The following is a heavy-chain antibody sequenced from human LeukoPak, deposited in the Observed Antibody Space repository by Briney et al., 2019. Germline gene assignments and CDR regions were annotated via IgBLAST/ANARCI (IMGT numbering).Heavy chain of an antibody. J-gene: IGHJ3*02. V-gene: IGHV3-73*01. D-gene: IGHD3-10*01. CDR1: GFTFSGSA. Sequence: PGGSLRLSSAASGFTFSGSAMHWVRQASGKGLEWVGRIRSKANSYATAYAASVKGRFTISRGDSKNTAYLQMNSLKTDDTAVYYCTRLVLFSFPAYDAFDIWGQGTMVTVSS. CDR3: TRLVLFSFPAYDAFDI. CDR2: IRSKANSYAT.